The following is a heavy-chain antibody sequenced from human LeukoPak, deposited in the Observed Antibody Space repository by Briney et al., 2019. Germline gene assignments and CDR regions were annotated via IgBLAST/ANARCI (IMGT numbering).Heavy chain of an antibody. J-gene: IGHJ4*02. D-gene: IGHD3-10*01. CDR3: ARGSTLDRGLVYY. CDR2: ISGDESST. CDR1: GFTFSSYW. V-gene: IGHV3-74*01. Sequence: GGSLRLSCAASGFTFSSYWMHWVRQAPGKGLVWVSRISGDESSTSYADSAKGRFTISRDNAKNTLFLQMNSLRAEDTAVYYCARGSTLDRGLVYYWGQGTLVTVSS.